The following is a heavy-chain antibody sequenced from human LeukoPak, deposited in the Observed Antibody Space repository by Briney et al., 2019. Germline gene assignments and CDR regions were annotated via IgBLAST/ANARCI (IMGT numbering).Heavy chain of an antibody. J-gene: IGHJ3*02. D-gene: IGHD3-22*01. CDR3: ARTSRPHYYDSSGYYHDAFDI. CDR1: GGTFSSYA. CDR2: IIPIFGTA. V-gene: IGHV1-69*05. Sequence: GASVKVSCKASGGTFSSYAISWVRQAPGQGLEWMGGIIPIFGTANYAQKFQGRVTITTDESTSTAYMELSSLRSEDTAVYYCARTSRPHYYDSSGYYHDAFDIWGQGTMVIVSS.